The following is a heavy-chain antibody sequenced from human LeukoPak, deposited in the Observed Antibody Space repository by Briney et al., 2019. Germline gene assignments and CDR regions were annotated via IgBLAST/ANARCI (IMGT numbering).Heavy chain of an antibody. CDR1: GFTFSTYA. CDR2: ISGSGGST. CDR3: ANFYYDSSGYKF. Sequence: GGSLRLSCAASGFTFSTYAMSWVRQAPGKGLEWVSIISGSGGSTYYADSVKGRFTISRDNSKNTLYLQMNSPRAEDTAVYYCANFYYDSSGYKFWGQGTLVTVSS. V-gene: IGHV3-23*01. D-gene: IGHD3-22*01. J-gene: IGHJ4*02.